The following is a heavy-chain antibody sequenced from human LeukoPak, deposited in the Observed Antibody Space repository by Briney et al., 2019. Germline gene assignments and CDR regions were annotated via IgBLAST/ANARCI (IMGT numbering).Heavy chain of an antibody. V-gene: IGHV3-15*01. D-gene: IGHD3-3*01. Sequence: GGSLRLSCAASGFTFSNAWMSWVRQAPGKGLEWVGRIKSKSDGGTTDYAAPVKGRFTISRDDSKNSLYLQMNSLKTEDTAVYYCARGFHYDFWSGSYYFDYWGQGTLVTVSS. CDR3: ARGFHYDFWSGSYYFDY. CDR2: IKSKSDGGTT. J-gene: IGHJ4*02. CDR1: GFTFSNAW.